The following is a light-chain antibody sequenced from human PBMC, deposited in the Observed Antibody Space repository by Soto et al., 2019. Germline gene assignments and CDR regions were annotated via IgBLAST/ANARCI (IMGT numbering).Light chain of an antibody. Sequence: EIVLTQSPGTLSLSPGERATLSCRASQSISSSYLAWYQQKPGQAARLLIYGASSRATGIPDRFSGSGSGTDFSLTISRLEPEDFAVYDCQQYGRSPPTFGGGTKVEIK. V-gene: IGKV3-20*01. CDR3: QQYGRSPPT. CDR2: GAS. J-gene: IGKJ4*01. CDR1: QSISSSY.